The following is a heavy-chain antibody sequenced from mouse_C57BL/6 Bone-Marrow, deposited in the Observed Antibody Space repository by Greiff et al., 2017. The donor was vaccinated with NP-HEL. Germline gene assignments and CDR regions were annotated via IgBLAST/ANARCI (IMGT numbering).Heavy chain of an antibody. Sequence: EVQLQQSGAELVRPGASVKLSCTASGFNIKDDYMHWVKQRPEQGLEWIGWIDPENGDTEYASKFQGKATITADPSSNTAYLQLSSLTSEDTAVYYCTTSYYDYVSYCGQGTTLTVSS. CDR3: TTSYYDYVSY. D-gene: IGHD2-4*01. CDR1: GFNIKDDY. CDR2: IDPENGDT. V-gene: IGHV14-4*01. J-gene: IGHJ2*01.